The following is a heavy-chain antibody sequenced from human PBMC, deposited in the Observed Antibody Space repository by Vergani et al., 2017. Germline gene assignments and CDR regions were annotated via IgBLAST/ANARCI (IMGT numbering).Heavy chain of an antibody. D-gene: IGHD3-10*01. CDR3: AKAGSVTSGSLQYNFYMDV. J-gene: IGHJ6*03. CDR1: VFSFSSHA. CDR2: ISNDGSKK. Sequence: QVQLAESGGGRVQPGRSLRHSCAASVFSFSSHAIHWVRQAPGKGLEWVAVISNDGSKKYYADSVKGRFTISRDNSKNTLDLQMNSLRTQDTAVYYCAKAGSVTSGSLQYNFYMDVWGKGTTVTVS. V-gene: IGHV3-30*18.